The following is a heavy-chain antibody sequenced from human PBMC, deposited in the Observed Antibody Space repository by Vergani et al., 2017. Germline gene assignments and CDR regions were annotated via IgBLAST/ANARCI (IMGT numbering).Heavy chain of an antibody. V-gene: IGHV1-8*01. CDR2: MNPNSGNT. CDR3: ARAGPLFDY. CDR1: GYTFTSYD. Sequence: QVQLVQSGAEVKKPGASVKVSCKASGYTFTSYDINWVRQATGQGLEWMGWMNPNSGNTGYAQKLQGRVTMTTDTSTSTAYMELRSLRSDDTAVYYCARAGPLFDYWGQGTLVTVSS. J-gene: IGHJ4*02.